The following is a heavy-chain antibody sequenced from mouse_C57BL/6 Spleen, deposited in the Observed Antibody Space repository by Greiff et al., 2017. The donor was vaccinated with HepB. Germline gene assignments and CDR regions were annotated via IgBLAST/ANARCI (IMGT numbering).Heavy chain of an antibody. V-gene: IGHV1-59*01. CDR1: GYTFTSYW. J-gene: IGHJ3*01. Sequence: VKLQQPGAELVRPGTSVKLSCKASGYTFTSYWMHWVKQRPGQGLEWIGVIDPSDSYTNYNQKFKGKATLTVDTSSSTAYMQLSSLTSEDSAVYYCARRGENGSSPAWFAYWGQGTLVTVSA. CDR2: IDPSDSYT. D-gene: IGHD1-1*01. CDR3: ARRGENGSSPAWFAY.